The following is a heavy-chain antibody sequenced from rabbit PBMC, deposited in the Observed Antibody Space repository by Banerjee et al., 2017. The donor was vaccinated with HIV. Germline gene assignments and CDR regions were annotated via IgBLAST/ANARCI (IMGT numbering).Heavy chain of an antibody. CDR2: INTSSGGST. Sequence: QSLEESGGDLVKPGASLTLTCKASGFSFSSGYDMCWVRQAPGKGLEWIACINTSSGGSTVYASWAKGRFTISKASWTTVTLQMTSLTAADTATYFCARDLAGVIGWNFGLWGPGTLVTVS. J-gene: IGHJ4*01. CDR3: ARDLAGVIGWNFGL. V-gene: IGHV1S40*01. CDR1: GFSFSSGYD. D-gene: IGHD4-1*01.